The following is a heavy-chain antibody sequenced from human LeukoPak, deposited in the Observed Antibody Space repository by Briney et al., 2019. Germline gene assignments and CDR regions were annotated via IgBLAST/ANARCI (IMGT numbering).Heavy chain of an antibody. CDR3: ARMVRRLERLNIGGSSDYATIYYFDY. Sequence: PSETLSLTCRVSDYYINNGYYWGWIRQPPGKGLEWIGSIYHSGNTYYNPSLKSRVTISVDTSKNQFSLKLSSVTAADTAVYYCARMVRRLERLNIGGSSDYATIYYFDYWGQGTLVTVSS. CDR1: DYYINNGYY. J-gene: IGHJ4*02. V-gene: IGHV4-38-2*01. CDR2: IYHSGNT. D-gene: IGHD5-12*01.